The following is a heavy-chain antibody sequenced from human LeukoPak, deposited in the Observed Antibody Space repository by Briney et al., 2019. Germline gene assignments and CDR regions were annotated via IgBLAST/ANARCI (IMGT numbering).Heavy chain of an antibody. CDR3: ATKADGSGSQFDY. V-gene: IGHV1-69*05. D-gene: IGHD3-22*01. CDR1: GGTFSSYA. CDR2: IIPIFGTA. J-gene: IGHJ4*02. Sequence: SVKVSCKASGGTFSSYAISWVRQAPGQGLEWMGRIIPIFGTANYAQKFQGRVTITTDESTSTAYMELSSLRSEDTAVYYCATKADGSGSQFDYWGQGTLVTVSS.